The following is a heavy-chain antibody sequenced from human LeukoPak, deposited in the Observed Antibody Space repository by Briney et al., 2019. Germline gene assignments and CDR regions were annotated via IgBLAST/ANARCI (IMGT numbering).Heavy chain of an antibody. J-gene: IGHJ6*03. V-gene: IGHV1-8*03. Sequence: ASVKVSCKASGYTFTGYYMHWVRQATGQGLEWMGWMNPNSGNTGYAQKFQGRVTITRNTSISTAYMELSSLRSEDTAVYYCARGGGATLFFYYYYYYMDVWGKGTTVTVSS. CDR1: GYTFTGYY. CDR3: ARGGGATLFFYYYYYYMDV. CDR2: MNPNSGNT. D-gene: IGHD1-26*01.